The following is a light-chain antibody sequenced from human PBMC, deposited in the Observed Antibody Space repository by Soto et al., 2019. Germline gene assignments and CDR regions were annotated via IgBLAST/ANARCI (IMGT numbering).Light chain of an antibody. CDR3: QQYYSYPRT. J-gene: IGKJ1*01. CDR1: QSISSC. CDR2: AAS. Sequence: DIQMTQSPSTLSASVGDRVTITFRASQSISSCLAWCQQKPGKAPKLLIYAASNLQSGVPARFSGSGSGTDFTLTISSLQPEDFATYYCQQYYSYPRTFGQATKVDIK. V-gene: IGKV1-5*01.